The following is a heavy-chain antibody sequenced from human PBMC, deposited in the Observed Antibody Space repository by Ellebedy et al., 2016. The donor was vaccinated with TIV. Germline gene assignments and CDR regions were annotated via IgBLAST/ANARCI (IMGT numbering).Heavy chain of an antibody. CDR2: ISGSGGST. V-gene: IGHV3-23*01. J-gene: IGHJ4*02. Sequence: GESLKISCAASGFTFSSYAMSWVRQAPGKGLEWVSAISGSGGSTYYADSVKGRFTISRDNAKNSVFLQMNSLRVEDTAVYYCARAGIAVAGRKTLPDYWGQGTLVTVSS. CDR3: ARAGIAVAGRKTLPDY. D-gene: IGHD6-19*01. CDR1: GFTFSSYA.